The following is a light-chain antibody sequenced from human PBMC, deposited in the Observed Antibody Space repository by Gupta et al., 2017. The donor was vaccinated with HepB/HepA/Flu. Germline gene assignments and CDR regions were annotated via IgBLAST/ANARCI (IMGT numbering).Light chain of an antibody. CDR1: QSDLYTSNNKNY. V-gene: IGKV4-1*01. J-gene: IGKJ1*01. CDR2: WAS. CDR3: QQCYGSPRT. Sequence: DIVMTQSPDSLAVSLGERATINCRSSQSDLYTSNNKNYLAWYQQKAGQPPKLLIYWASTRESGVPDRFSGSGSGTDFTLTISSLQAEDVAVYYCQQCYGSPRTFGQGTKVEVK.